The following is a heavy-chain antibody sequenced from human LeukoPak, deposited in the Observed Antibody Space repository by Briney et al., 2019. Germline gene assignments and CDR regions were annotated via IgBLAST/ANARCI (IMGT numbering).Heavy chain of an antibody. CDR3: AKGFTPDY. CDR2: ISGSGGST. Sequence: GGSLRLSCAASGFTVSPYFMSWVRQPPGKGLEWVSAISGSGGSTYYADSVKGRFTISRDNSKNTLYLQMNSLRAEDTAVYYCAKGFTPDYWGQGTLVTVSS. CDR1: GFTVSPYF. V-gene: IGHV3-23*01. J-gene: IGHJ4*02.